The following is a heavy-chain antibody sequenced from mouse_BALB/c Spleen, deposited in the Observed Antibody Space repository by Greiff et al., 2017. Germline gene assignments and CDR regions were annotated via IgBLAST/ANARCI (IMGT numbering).Heavy chain of an antibody. D-gene: IGHD2-10*02. CDR2: INPYNDGT. V-gene: IGHV1-14*01. J-gene: IGHJ2*01. CDR3: AKGYGPFDY. CDR1: GYTFTSYV. Sequence: LQESGPELVKPGASVKMSCKASGYTFTSYVMHWVKQKPGQGLEWIGYINPYNDGTKYNEKFKGKATLTSDKSSSTAYMELSSLTSEDSAVYYCAKGYGPFDYWGQGTTLTVAS.